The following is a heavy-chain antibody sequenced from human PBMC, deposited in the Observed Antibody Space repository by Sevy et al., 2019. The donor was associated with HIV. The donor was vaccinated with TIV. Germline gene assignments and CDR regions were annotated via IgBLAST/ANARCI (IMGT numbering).Heavy chain of an antibody. D-gene: IGHD6-19*01. V-gene: IGHV3-33*08. CDR3: ARESGSGWYVDS. CDR2: IFSDGNYQ. CDR1: GFTFSNYG. J-gene: IGHJ4*02. Sequence: GGSLRLSCSTFGFTFSNYGMHWVRQAPGRGLEGVAAIFSDGNYQYYGDSVKGRVTIPRDNSKNTLYLQMSSLRADDTAMYYCARESGSGWYVDSWGRGTLVTVSS.